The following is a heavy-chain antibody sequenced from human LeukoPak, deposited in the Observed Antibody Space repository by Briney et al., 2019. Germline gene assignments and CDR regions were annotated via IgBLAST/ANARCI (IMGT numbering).Heavy chain of an antibody. CDR2: INHSGST. V-gene: IGHV4-34*01. D-gene: IGHD6-13*01. CDR1: GGSFSGYY. CDR3: ARVAAHSSWYSYFQH. Sequence: SETLSLTCAVYGGSFSGYYWSCIRQPPGKGLEWSVEINHSGSTNYNTSLKSRVTISVDTSKNQFSLKLSSVTAADTAVYYCARVAAHSSWYSYFQHWGQGTLVTVSS. J-gene: IGHJ1*01.